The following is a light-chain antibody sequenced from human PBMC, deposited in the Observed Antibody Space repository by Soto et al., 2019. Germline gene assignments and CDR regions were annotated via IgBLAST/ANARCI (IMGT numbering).Light chain of an antibody. Sequence: EIVMTQSPATLSVSPGERATLSCRASQSVSSNLAWYQQKPGQAPRLLIYGASTRATGIPGRFSGSGSGTEFTLTISSLQSEDFAVYYCQQYNNGPYTFGQGTKLEIK. CDR1: QSVSSN. CDR2: GAS. J-gene: IGKJ2*01. CDR3: QQYNNGPYT. V-gene: IGKV3-15*01.